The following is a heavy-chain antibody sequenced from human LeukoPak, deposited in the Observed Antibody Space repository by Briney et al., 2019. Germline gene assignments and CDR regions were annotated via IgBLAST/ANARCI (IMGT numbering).Heavy chain of an antibody. J-gene: IGHJ4*02. CDR2: IYYSGST. Sequence: SETLSLTCTVSGGSISSYYWSWIRQPPGKGLEWIGYIYYSGSTNYNPSHKSRVTISVDTSKNQFSLKLSSVTAADTAVYYCARDIFGRDYWGQGTLVTVSS. CDR3: ARDIFGRDY. CDR1: GGSISSYY. D-gene: IGHD3-10*02. V-gene: IGHV4-59*01.